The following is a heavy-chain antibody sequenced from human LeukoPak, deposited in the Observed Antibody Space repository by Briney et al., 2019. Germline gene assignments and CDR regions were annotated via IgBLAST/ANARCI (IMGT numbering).Heavy chain of an antibody. J-gene: IGHJ4*02. D-gene: IGHD1-26*01. Sequence: PGGSLRLSCEASGFTFDDYGMSWVRQAAGKGLEWVSAITNWNGGSTGYAGSVRGRFTVSRDNAKNSLYLQMNSLRAEDTAVYYWAREWELYYWGQGTLDTVSS. CDR3: AREWELYY. CDR1: GFTFDDYG. CDR2: ITNWNGGST. V-gene: IGHV3-20*04.